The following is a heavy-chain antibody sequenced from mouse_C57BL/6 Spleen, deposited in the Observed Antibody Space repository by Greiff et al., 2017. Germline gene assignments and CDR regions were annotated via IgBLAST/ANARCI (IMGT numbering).Heavy chain of an antibody. CDR1: GYSFTSYY. D-gene: IGHD2-4*01. Sequence: QVQLQQSGPELVKPGASVKISCKASGYSFTSYYIHWVKQRPGQGLEWIGWIYPGSGNTKYNEKFKGKATLTADTSSSTAYMQLSSLTSEDSAVYYWARGGYDYDAVYYAMDYWGQGTSVTVSA. CDR3: ARGGYDYDAVYYAMDY. J-gene: IGHJ4*01. V-gene: IGHV1-66*01. CDR2: IYPGSGNT.